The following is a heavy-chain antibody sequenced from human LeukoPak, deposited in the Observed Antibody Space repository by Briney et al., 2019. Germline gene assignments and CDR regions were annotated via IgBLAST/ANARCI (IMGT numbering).Heavy chain of an antibody. D-gene: IGHD5-18*01. CDR1: DGSISSSNW. Sequence: SETLSLTCAVSDGSISSSNWWSWVRQPPGKGLEWIGEIHHSGSTNYNPSLKSRVTISVDKSKNQFSLKLSSVTAADTAVYYCAGRGYSYGNYYYYMDVWGKGTTVTVS. CDR3: AGRGYSYGNYYYYMDV. J-gene: IGHJ6*03. V-gene: IGHV4-4*02. CDR2: IHHSGST.